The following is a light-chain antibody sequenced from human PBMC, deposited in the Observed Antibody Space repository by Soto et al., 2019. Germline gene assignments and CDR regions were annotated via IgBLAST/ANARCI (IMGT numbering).Light chain of an antibody. J-gene: IGLJ1*01. Sequence: QSALTQPASVSGSPGQSITISCTGTSSDVGGYNYVSWYQQHPGKAPKLMIYDVSNRPSGVSNRFSGSKSGNTASLSSSGRQAEDEADYYCSSYTSSSTLYVFGPGTPLTVL. V-gene: IGLV2-14*01. CDR1: SSDVGGYNY. CDR2: DVS. CDR3: SSYTSSSTLYV.